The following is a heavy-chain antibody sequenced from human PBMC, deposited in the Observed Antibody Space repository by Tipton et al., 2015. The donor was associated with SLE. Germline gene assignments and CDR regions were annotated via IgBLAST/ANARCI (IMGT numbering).Heavy chain of an antibody. V-gene: IGHV3-21*01. D-gene: IGHD2/OR15-2a*01. CDR2: ISDRSSYI. CDR1: GLTFSTYS. CDR3: AKDAFYASGWLDL. J-gene: IGHJ5*02. Sequence: SLRLSCAASGLTFSTYSMNWVRQAPGKGLEWVSSISDRSSYIYYADSVKGRFTISRDNAKNSLYLQMNSLRAEDTAVYYCAKDAFYASGWLDLWGQGTLVTVSS.